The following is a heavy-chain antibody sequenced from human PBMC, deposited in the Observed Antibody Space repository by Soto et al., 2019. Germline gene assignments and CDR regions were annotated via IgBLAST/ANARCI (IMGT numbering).Heavy chain of an antibody. CDR2: IYPGASDT. CDR1: GYSVTSYW. J-gene: IGHJ6*02. V-gene: IGHV5-51*01. CDR3: ARQDDFWSGYYNGRGGHYCMDV. D-gene: IGHD3-3*01. Sequence: GVPLKISCQGSGYSVTSYWIGWVGQVPGQGLEWMGIIYPGASDTRYSPSFQGQVTISADKPTSTDYLQCSSLKAPDTAMYYCARQDDFWSGYYNGRGGHYCMDVWGQGTTVTVSS.